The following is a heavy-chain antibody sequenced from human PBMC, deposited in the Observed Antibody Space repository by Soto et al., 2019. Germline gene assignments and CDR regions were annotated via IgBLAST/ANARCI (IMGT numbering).Heavy chain of an antibody. CDR2: ISGYNGNT. D-gene: IGHD2-21*01. J-gene: IGHJ6*02. CDR1: SFIFTSYG. V-gene: IGHV1-18*01. CDR3: ATYGGHHFGMDV. Sequence: ASVKVSCKASSFIFTSYGINWVRQAPGQGLEWMGWISGYNGNTKYGQKFQDRVTLTADTSTATAFMEVRSLRGDDSAVYYCATYGGHHFGMDVWGQGTTVTVSS.